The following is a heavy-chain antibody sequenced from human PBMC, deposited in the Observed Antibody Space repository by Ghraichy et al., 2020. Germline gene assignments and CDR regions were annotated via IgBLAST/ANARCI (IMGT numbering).Heavy chain of an antibody. D-gene: IGHD5-18*01. CDR3: ARGREGYSYYFDY. V-gene: IGHV3-21*01. CDR1: GFTFSSYS. CDR2: ISSSSSYI. J-gene: IGHJ4*02. Sequence: GGSLRLSCAASGFTFSSYSMNWVRQAPGKGLEWVSSISSSSSYIYYADSVKGRFTISRDNAKNSLYLQMNSLRAEDTAVYYCARGREGYSYYFDYWGQGTLVTVSS.